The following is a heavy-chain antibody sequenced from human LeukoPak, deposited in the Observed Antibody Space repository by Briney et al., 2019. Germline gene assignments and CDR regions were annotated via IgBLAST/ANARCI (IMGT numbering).Heavy chain of an antibody. D-gene: IGHD2-15*01. CDR1: GFTFSSYW. Sequence: PGGSLRLSCAASGFTFSSYWMSWVRQAPGKGLEWVANIKQDGSEKYYADPVKGRFTISRDNSKNTLYLQMNSPRAEDTAVYYCARGDIVVVVAAAFDYWGQGTLVTVSS. CDR3: ARGDIVVVVAAAFDY. CDR2: IKQDGSEK. V-gene: IGHV3-7*01. J-gene: IGHJ4*02.